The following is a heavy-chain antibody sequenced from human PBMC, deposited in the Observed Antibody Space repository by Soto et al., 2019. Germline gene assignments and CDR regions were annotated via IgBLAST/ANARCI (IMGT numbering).Heavy chain of an antibody. V-gene: IGHV3-30-3*01. J-gene: IGHJ4*02. Sequence: GGSLRLSCAVSGFTFSTYAMHWVRQAPGKGLEWVAVISYDGSNTYYADSVKGRFTISRDNMLYLQMNSLRAEDTAVYYCARDQGRRITYQLDYWGQGTLVTVSS. CDR1: GFTFSTYA. D-gene: IGHD2-2*01. CDR2: ISYDGSNT. CDR3: ARDQGRRITYQLDY.